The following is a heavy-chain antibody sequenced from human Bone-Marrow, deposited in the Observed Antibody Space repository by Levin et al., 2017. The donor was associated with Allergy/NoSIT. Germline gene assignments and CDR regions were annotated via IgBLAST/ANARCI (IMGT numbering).Heavy chain of an antibody. Sequence: GGSLRLSCAASGFTFSDYAMHWVRQAPGKGLEWVAVISYDGTNQWSPDSVKGRFTISRDNSENTLYLQMNSLRTEDTAVYYCARVDTPMDYYYGMDVWGQGTTVTVSS. CDR3: ARVDTPMDYYYGMDV. V-gene: IGHV3-30-3*01. CDR2: ISYDGTNQ. D-gene: IGHD5-18*01. J-gene: IGHJ6*02. CDR1: GFTFSDYA.